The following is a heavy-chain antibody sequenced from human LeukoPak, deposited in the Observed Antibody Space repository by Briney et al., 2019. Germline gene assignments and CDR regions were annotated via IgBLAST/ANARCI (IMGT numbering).Heavy chain of an antibody. D-gene: IGHD3-9*01. CDR3: ARVNQYYDILTGYPHFDY. J-gene: IGHJ4*02. CDR2: IYYTGTT. V-gene: IGHV4-59*01. Sequence: SETLSLTCTISGDSTNTFFWSWIRQPPGKGLEWIGYIYYTGTTNYNPSLKSRVTISVDTSKNQFSLKVNSVTAADTGVYYCARVNQYYDILTGYPHFDYWGQGTLVTVSS. CDR1: GDSTNTFF.